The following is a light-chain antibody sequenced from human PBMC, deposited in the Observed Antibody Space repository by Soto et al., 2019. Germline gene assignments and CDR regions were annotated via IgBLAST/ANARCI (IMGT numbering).Light chain of an antibody. CDR1: QGVSSSY. J-gene: IGKJ1*01. CDR3: QQYDNSPSWT. V-gene: IGKV3-20*01. Sequence: EMVWTQSPWTLSLSLGERATVSCRASQGVSSSYLAWYQQKPGQAPRLLIYGASSRATGIPDRFSGSGSGTAFTLTISRLEPEDFAVYYCQQYDNSPSWTFGQGTKVDIK. CDR2: GAS.